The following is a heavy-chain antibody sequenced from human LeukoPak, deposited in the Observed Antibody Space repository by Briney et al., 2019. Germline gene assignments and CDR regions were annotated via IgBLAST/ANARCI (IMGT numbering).Heavy chain of an antibody. V-gene: IGHV3-15*01. D-gene: IGHD3-22*01. CDR2: IKSKTDGGTT. CDR1: GFTFSDYY. Sequence: GGSLRLSCAASGFTFSDYYMSWIRQAPGKGLEWVGRIKSKTDGGTTDYAAPVKGRFTISRDDSKNTLYLQMNSLKTEDTAVYYCTTDWGSGYYVIEGAFGIWGQGTMVTVSS. CDR3: TTDWGSGYYVIEGAFGI. J-gene: IGHJ3*02.